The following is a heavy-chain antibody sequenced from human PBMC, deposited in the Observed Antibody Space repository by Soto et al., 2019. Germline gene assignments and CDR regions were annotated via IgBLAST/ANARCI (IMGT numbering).Heavy chain of an antibody. D-gene: IGHD3-10*01. CDR2: IIPIFGTA. V-gene: IGHV1-69*13. CDR1: GGTFSSYA. Sequence: GASVKVSCKASGGTFSSYAISWVRQAPGQGLEGMGGIIPIFGTANYAQKFQGRVTITADESTSTAYMELSSLRSEDTAVYYCARAHSVYYGMDVWGQGTTVTVSS. CDR3: ARAHSVYYGMDV. J-gene: IGHJ6*02.